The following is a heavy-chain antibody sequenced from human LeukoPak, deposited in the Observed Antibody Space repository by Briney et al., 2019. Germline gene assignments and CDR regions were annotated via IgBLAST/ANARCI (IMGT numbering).Heavy chain of an antibody. Sequence: GASVKVSCKASGYTFTGYYMHWVRQAPGQGLEWMGWINPNSGGTNYAQKFQGRVTMTRDTSISTAYMELSRLRSDDTAVYYCASTEYSSSTVNFDPWGQGTLVTVSS. V-gene: IGHV1-2*02. CDR3: ASTEYSSSTVNFDP. CDR1: GYTFTGYY. J-gene: IGHJ5*02. D-gene: IGHD6-6*01. CDR2: INPNSGGT.